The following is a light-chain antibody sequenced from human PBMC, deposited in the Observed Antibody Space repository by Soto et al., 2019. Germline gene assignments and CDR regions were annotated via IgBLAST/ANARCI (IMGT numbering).Light chain of an antibody. CDR3: QQYGSSPQT. CDR1: QSVFSY. V-gene: IGKV3-20*01. J-gene: IGKJ1*01. Sequence: EVVLTQSPATLSLSPGERAPLSCRASQSVFSYLAWYQQKPGQAPRLLIYDVSDRATGIPARFTGSGSGTDFTLTISRLEPEDFAVYYCQQYGSSPQTFGQGTKVDIK. CDR2: DVS.